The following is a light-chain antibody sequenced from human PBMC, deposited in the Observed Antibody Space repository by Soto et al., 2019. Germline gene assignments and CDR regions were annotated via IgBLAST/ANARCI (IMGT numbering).Light chain of an antibody. CDR3: QQTYNLPWT. CDR2: PAT. CDR1: QSIDKF. Sequence: DIQMTQSPSSLSASAGDGVAVTCLASQSIDKFLSWYQQKPGKAPNLLISPATTLQPGVPSRFSGSGSGTDFTLTISSLQPEDFATYFCQQTYNLPWTFGQGTKVDIK. V-gene: IGKV1-39*01. J-gene: IGKJ1*01.